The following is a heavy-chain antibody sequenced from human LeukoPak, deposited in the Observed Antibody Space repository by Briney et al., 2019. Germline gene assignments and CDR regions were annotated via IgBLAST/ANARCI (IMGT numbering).Heavy chain of an antibody. Sequence: SETLSLTCTVSGGSIRNDFWSWIRQPPGKGLEWIGYINYSGSTNYNPSLKSRVTISVDTSKNQFSLKLSSVTAADTAVYYCASGPPTGYSYVYWGQGTLVTVSS. CDR2: INYSGST. CDR1: GGSIRNDF. J-gene: IGHJ4*02. V-gene: IGHV4-59*01. CDR3: ASGPPTGYSYVY. D-gene: IGHD5-18*01.